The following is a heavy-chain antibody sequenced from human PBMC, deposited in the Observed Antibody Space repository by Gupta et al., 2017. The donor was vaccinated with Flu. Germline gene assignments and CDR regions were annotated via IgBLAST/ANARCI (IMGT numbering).Heavy chain of an antibody. Sequence: QVQLVESGGGVVQPGRSLRLSCAASGFTFSSYGMHWVRQAPGKGLEWVAVISYDGSNKYYADSVKGRFTISRDNSKNTLYLQMNSLRAEDTAVYYCAKDSGSYSALDYWGQGTLVTVSS. V-gene: IGHV3-30*18. CDR2: ISYDGSNK. CDR3: AKDSGSYSALDY. CDR1: GFTFSSYG. D-gene: IGHD1-26*01. J-gene: IGHJ4*02.